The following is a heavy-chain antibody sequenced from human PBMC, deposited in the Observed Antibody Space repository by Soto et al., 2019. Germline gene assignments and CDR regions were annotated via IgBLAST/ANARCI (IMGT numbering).Heavy chain of an antibody. CDR1: GFTVSSNY. V-gene: IGHV3-66*01. D-gene: IGHD2-2*01. J-gene: IGHJ4*02. CDR3: ARDSSYCSSTSCYEYFDY. CDR2: IYSGGST. Sequence: GGSLRLSCAASGFTVSSNYMSWVRQAPGKGLEWVSVIYSGGSTYYADSVKGRFTISRDNSKNTLYLQMNSLRAEDTAVYYCARDSSYCSSTSCYEYFDYWGQGTLVTVSS.